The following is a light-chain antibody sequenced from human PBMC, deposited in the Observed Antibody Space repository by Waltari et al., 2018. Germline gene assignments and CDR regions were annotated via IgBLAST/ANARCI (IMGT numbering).Light chain of an antibody. CDR1: HDISNY. CDR2: DAT. Sequence: DIQMTQSPSSLSASVGDRVTITCQASHDISNYLNWYQQKPGKAPKLLLYDATNLETGVPSRFTGSGSGTDFTLTISSLQPEDIATYFCQQFIYLPVTFGQGTRLEFK. J-gene: IGKJ5*01. V-gene: IGKV1-33*01. CDR3: QQFIYLPVT.